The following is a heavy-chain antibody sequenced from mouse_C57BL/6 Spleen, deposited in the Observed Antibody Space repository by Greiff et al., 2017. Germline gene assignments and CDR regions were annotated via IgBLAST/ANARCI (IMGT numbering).Heavy chain of an antibody. J-gene: IGHJ4*01. CDR2: INYDGSST. CDR3: ARGGEDYAMDY. Sequence: EVMLVESEGGLVQPGSSMKLSCTASGFTFSDYYMAWVRQVPEKGLEWVANINYDGSSTYYLDSLKSRFIISRDNAKNILYLQMSSLKSEDTATYYCARGGEDYAMDYWGQGTSVTVSS. CDR1: GFTFSDYY. V-gene: IGHV5-16*01.